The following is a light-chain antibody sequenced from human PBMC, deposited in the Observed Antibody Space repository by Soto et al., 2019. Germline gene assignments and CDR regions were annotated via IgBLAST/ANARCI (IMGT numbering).Light chain of an antibody. V-gene: IGKV1-39*01. CDR1: QSIGSY. J-gene: IGKJ4*01. CDR3: QQSYYTPLT. CDR2: AAS. Sequence: DIRMTHSPSCQVAPVGDRVTMTCRASQSIGSYLNWYQQAPGRAPKCLISAASSLQSGVPSRFSGSGSGTDFSLTISSLQPEDFATYFCQQSYYTPLTFGGGTKLDI.